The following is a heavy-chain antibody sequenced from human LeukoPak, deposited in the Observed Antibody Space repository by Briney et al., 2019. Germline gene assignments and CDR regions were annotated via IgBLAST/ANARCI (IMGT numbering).Heavy chain of an antibody. CDR2: IIPIFGTA. V-gene: IGHV1-69*13. CDR1: GGTFSSYA. J-gene: IGHJ4*02. Sequence: ASVKVSCKASGGTFSSYAISWVRQAPGQGLEWMGGIIPIFGTANYAQKFQGRVTITADESTSTAYMELSGLRSEDTAVYYCARSERDGYNPTPYYFDYWGQGTLVTVSS. D-gene: IGHD5-24*01. CDR3: ARSERDGYNPTPYYFDY.